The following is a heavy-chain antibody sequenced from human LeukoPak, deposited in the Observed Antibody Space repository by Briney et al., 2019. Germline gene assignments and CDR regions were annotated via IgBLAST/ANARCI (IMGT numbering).Heavy chain of an antibody. Sequence: SETLSLTCAVYGGSFSGYYWSWIRQPPGKGLEWIGEINHSGSTNYNPSLKSRVTISVDTSKNQFSLKLSSVTAADTAVYYCARATDPYYCSGGSCRYYYGRDVGGQGTTVTVSS. V-gene: IGHV4-34*01. CDR3: ARATDPYYCSGGSCRYYYGRDV. J-gene: IGHJ6*02. D-gene: IGHD2-15*01. CDR1: GGSFSGYY. CDR2: INHSGST.